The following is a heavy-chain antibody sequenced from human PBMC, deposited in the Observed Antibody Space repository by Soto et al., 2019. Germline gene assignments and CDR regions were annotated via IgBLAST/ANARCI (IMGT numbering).Heavy chain of an antibody. CDR2: IYYRGNT. CDR3: ARLEGLATISYYFDF. D-gene: IGHD3-9*01. J-gene: IGHJ4*02. Sequence: QLQLQESGPGLVKPSETLSLTCSVSGDSINSDKYYWGWIRQPPGKGLEWIGSIYYRGNTYYNPSLTTRVTISLDKSKSQFSLKLNSVTAADSAMYFCARLEGLATISYYFDFWGQGALVTVSS. CDR1: GDSINSDKYY. V-gene: IGHV4-39*01.